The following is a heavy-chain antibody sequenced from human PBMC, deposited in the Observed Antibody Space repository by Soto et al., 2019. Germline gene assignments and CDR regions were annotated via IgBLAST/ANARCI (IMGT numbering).Heavy chain of an antibody. D-gene: IGHD3-16*01. Sequence: EVQLVESGGGLVQPGRSLRLSCAASGFTFDDYAMHWVRQAPGKGLEWVSGISWNSGNIDYADSVKGRFTISRDNAKNSLYLQMNSLRTEDTALYYCAKARCAYWGLDDYWGQGTLVTVSS. CDR1: GFTFDDYA. CDR2: ISWNSGNI. V-gene: IGHV3-9*01. J-gene: IGHJ4*02. CDR3: AKARCAYWGLDDY.